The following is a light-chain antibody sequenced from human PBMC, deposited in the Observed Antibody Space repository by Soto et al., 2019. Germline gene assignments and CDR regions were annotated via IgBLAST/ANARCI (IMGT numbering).Light chain of an antibody. Sequence: EIVLTQSPATLSLSPGARATLSCRASQSVSSYLAWYQQKPGQAPRLLIYDASTRATGIPARFSGSGSGTDFTLTISSLEPEYFAVYYCQQRSNWPPMYTFGQGTKLEIK. V-gene: IGKV3-11*01. CDR1: QSVSSY. CDR3: QQRSNWPPMYT. CDR2: DAS. J-gene: IGKJ2*01.